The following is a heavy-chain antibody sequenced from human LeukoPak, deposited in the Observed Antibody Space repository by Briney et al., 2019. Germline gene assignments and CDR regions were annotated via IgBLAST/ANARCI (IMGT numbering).Heavy chain of an antibody. J-gene: IGHJ5*02. V-gene: IGHV1-8*01. CDR2: MNPNSGNT. CDR1: GYTFTSYD. CDR3: ARDYGGIKGPHP. Sequence: ASVKVSCKASGYTFTSYDINWVRQATGQGLEWMGWMNPNSGNTGYAQKFQGRVTMTRDMSTSTVYMELSSLRSEDTAVYYCARDYGGIKGPHPWGQGTLVTVSS. D-gene: IGHD4-23*01.